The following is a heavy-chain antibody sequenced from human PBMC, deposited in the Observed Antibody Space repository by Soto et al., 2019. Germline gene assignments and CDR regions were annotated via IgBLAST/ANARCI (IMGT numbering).Heavy chain of an antibody. CDR2: IRGSGGDT. V-gene: IGHV3-23*01. CDR1: GFTFSFCA. D-gene: IGHD3-22*01. CDR3: VKGHSDSYYYFDY. J-gene: IGHJ4*02. Sequence: EVQLLESGGGLVQPGGSLRLSCAASGFTFSFCAMSWVRQAPGKGLEWVSSIRGSGGDTYYADSVRGRFTISRDNSKNTLYLQMNSLCVEDTALYYCVKGHSDSYYYFDYWGQGTLVTVSS.